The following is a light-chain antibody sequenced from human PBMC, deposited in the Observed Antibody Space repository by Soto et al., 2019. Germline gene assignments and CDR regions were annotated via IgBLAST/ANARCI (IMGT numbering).Light chain of an antibody. CDR1: QSISTN. J-gene: IGKJ4*01. Sequence: EIVMTQSPATLTVSPGERATLSCRASQSISTNLAWYQQKPGQAPRLLIYGASSRATGIPDRFSGSGPGTDFTLTISRLEPEDFAVYYCQQYGSSLLTFGGGTKVDIK. CDR3: QQYGSSLLT. V-gene: IGKV3-20*01. CDR2: GAS.